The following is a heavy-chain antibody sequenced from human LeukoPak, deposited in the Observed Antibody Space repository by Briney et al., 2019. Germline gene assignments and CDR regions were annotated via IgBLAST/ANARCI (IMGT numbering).Heavy chain of an antibody. CDR3: ARGSLTTVTTPDGY. Sequence: QSGGSLRLSCAASGFTFSSYAMSWVRQAPGKGLEWISGISGSGDNTYYAESVKGRFTISRDNSKNTLYLRMKSLRAEDTAIYYCARGSLTTVTTPDGYWGQGTLVTVSS. J-gene: IGHJ4*02. V-gene: IGHV3-23*01. CDR1: GFTFSSYA. D-gene: IGHD4-17*01. CDR2: ISGSGDNT.